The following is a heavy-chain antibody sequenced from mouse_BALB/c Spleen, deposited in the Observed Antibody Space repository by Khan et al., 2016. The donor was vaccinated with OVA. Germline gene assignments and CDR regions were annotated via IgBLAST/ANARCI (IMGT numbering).Heavy chain of an antibody. V-gene: IGHV1S41*01. CDR1: GYTFTSYW. D-gene: IGHD1-1*01. Sequence: DLVKPGASVKLSCRASGYTFTSYWINWIKQSPGQGLEWIGRIAPGSGSTSYHEMFKGKATLTVDSSSSTAYIQLSSLSSEDSAVSFCARCNYYASCLYARDYWGQGTAVTVSS. J-gene: IGHJ4*01. CDR2: IAPGSGST. CDR3: ARCNYYASCLYARDY.